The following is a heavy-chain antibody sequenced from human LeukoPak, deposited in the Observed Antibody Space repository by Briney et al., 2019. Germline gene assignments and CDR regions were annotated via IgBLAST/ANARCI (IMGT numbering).Heavy chain of an antibody. Sequence: SETLSLTCSVSGDSISTSSYYWGWIRQPPGKGLEWIGTIYYSGSTYYNPSLTSRVTISVDTSKNQFSLKLSSVTAADTAVYYCARYYLQWLARSANWFDPWGQGTLVTVSS. J-gene: IGHJ5*02. CDR2: IYYSGST. CDR1: GDSISTSSYY. V-gene: IGHV4-39*01. CDR3: ARYYLQWLARSANWFDP. D-gene: IGHD6-19*01.